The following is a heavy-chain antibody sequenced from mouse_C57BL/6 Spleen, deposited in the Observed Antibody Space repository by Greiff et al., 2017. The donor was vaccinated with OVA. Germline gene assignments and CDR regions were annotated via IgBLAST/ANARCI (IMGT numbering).Heavy chain of an antibody. J-gene: IGHJ1*03. CDR3: AGGYSKGFDV. V-gene: IGHV1-59*01. Sequence: QVQLQQPGAELVRPGTSVKLSCKASGYTFTSYWMHWVKQRPGQGLEWIGVIDPSDSYTNYNQKFKGKATLTVDTSSSTAYMQLSSLTSEDSAVYYCAGGYSKGFDVWGTGTTVTVSS. D-gene: IGHD2-5*01. CDR1: GYTFTSYW. CDR2: IDPSDSYT.